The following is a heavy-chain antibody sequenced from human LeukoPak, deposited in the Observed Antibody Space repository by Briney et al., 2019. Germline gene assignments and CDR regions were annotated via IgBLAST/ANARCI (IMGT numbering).Heavy chain of an antibody. CDR1: GFTFSSYW. Sequence: QPGGSLRLSCAASGFTFSSYWMSWVRQAPGKGLEWVANIKQDGSEKYYVDSVKGRFTISRDNAKNSLYLQTSSLRAEDTAVYYCARDLLLNYYDSSGYEDYWGQGTLVTVSS. V-gene: IGHV3-7*05. CDR2: IKQDGSEK. D-gene: IGHD3-22*01. J-gene: IGHJ4*02. CDR3: ARDLLLNYYDSSGYEDY.